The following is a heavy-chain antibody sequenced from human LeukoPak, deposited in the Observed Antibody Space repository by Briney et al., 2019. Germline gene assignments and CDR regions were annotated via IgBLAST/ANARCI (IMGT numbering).Heavy chain of an antibody. V-gene: IGHV3-53*01. J-gene: IGHJ4*02. CDR3: ARGLRYSTGWHYFDF. CDR2: IYSDGRT. D-gene: IGHD6-19*01. Sequence: GGSLRLSCAASGFTVSNNYMSWVRQAPGKGLEWVSLIYSDGRTSYTDSVKGRFTISRENSKNTVFLQMNSLRAEDTAVYYCARGLRYSTGWHYFDFWGQGTLVTVSS. CDR1: GFTVSNNY.